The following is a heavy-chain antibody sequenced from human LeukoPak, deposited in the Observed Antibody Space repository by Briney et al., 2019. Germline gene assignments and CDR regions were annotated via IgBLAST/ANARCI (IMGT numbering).Heavy chain of an antibody. D-gene: IGHD6-13*01. J-gene: IGHJ5*02. CDR2: MNPNSGNT. Sequence: GASVKVSCKASGYTFTSYDINWVRQATGQGPEWMGWMNPNSGNTGYAQKFQGRVTITRNTSISTAYMELSSLRSEDTAVYYCARALHSSSWGVNWFDPWGQGTLVTVSS. CDR1: GYTFTSYD. V-gene: IGHV1-8*03. CDR3: ARALHSSSWGVNWFDP.